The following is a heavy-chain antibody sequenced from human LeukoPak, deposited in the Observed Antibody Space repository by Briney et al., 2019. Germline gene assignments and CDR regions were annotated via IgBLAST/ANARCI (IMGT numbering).Heavy chain of an antibody. CDR1: GFTFGDYA. V-gene: IGHV3-11*03. J-gene: IGHJ5*02. CDR2: INGSSSDT. D-gene: IGHD2-15*01. CDR3: ARRGTTYCTVDSCHPNWFDP. Sequence: GGSLRLSCTASGFTFGDYAMSWVRQAPGRGLEWISYINGSSSDTKYADSVKGRFTISRDNAKNSVYLLMNSLRAEDTAVYYCARRGTTYCTVDSCHPNWFDPWGQGTLVTVSS.